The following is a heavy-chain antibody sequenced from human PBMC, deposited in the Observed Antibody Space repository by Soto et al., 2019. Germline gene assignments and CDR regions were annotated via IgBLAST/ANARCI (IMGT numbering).Heavy chain of an antibody. D-gene: IGHD3-9*01. CDR3: ASALHYEILTAYSDYYYGMDV. CDR1: GYTFSSYG. Sequence: QVQLVQSGAEVKKPGASVKVSCKASGYTFSSYGVTWVRQAPGQGLEWMGWISAHNGNTHYAQKLQGRVTMTTDTATSTAYMARRSMRSDDTDVYYCASALHYEILTAYSDYYYGMDVWGQGTTATVSS. CDR2: ISAHNGNT. J-gene: IGHJ6*02. V-gene: IGHV1-18*01.